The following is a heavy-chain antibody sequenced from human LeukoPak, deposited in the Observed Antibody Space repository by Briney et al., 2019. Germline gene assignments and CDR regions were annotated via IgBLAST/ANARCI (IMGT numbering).Heavy chain of an antibody. J-gene: IGHJ5*02. CDR1: GGSISSSSYY. Sequence: SETLSLTCTVSGGSISSSSYYWGWIRQPPGKGLEWIGSIYYSGSTYFNPSLKSRVTISVDTSKNQFSLKLSSVTAADTAVYYCARLYDFWSGYWFFDPWGQGTLVTVSS. CDR3: ARLYDFWSGYWFFDP. V-gene: IGHV4-39*01. D-gene: IGHD3-3*01. CDR2: IYYSGST.